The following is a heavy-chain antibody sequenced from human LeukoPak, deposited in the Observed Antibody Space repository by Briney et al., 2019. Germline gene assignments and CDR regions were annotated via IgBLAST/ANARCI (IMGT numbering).Heavy chain of an antibody. D-gene: IGHD2-15*01. Sequence: GGSLRLSCAASGFTFSAYGMHWARQAPGKGLEWVAVISYDGSNKYYADSVKGRFTISRDNSKNTVYLQMNSLRAEDTAVYYCARGIVVVVADRSNWFDPWGQGTLVTVSS. CDR3: ARGIVVVVADRSNWFDP. CDR2: ISYDGSNK. V-gene: IGHV3-30*19. CDR1: GFTFSAYG. J-gene: IGHJ5*02.